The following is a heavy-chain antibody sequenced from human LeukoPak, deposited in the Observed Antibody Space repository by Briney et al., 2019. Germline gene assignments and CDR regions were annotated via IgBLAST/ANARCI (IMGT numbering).Heavy chain of an antibody. CDR2: INHSGST. D-gene: IGHD5/OR15-5a*01. CDR3: ARRSRKAIFDY. CDR1: GFTFSSYS. J-gene: IGHJ4*02. Sequence: GSLRLSCAASGFTFSSYSMNWVRRAPGKGLEWMGEINHSGSTNYNPSLKSRVTISVDTSKNQSSLKLSFVTAADTAVYYCARRSRKAIFDYWGQGTLVTVSS. V-gene: IGHV4-34*01.